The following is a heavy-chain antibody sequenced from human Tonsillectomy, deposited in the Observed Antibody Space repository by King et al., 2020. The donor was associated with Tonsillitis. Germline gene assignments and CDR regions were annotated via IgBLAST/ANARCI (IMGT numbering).Heavy chain of an antibody. CDR3: AKEREDYGDYWYFDL. CDR2: LRYDGINK. J-gene: IGHJ2*01. CDR1: GLTFSSYG. D-gene: IGHD4-17*01. V-gene: IGHV3-30*02. Sequence: VQLVESGGGVIQPGVSLRLSCTASGLTFSSYGIHWVRQAPGKGLEWVAFLRYDGINKYYADSVKGRFTISRDNSKNTLYLQMNSLRAEDTAVYYCAKEREDYGDYWYFDLWGRGTLVTVSS.